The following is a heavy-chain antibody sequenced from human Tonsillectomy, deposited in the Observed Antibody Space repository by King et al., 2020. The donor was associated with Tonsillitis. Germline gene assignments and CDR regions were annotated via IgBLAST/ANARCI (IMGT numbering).Heavy chain of an antibody. J-gene: IGHJ6*02. CDR1: GFSFSTYW. V-gene: IGHV3-74*02. D-gene: IGHD1-26*01. Sequence: VQLVESGGGLIQPGGSLRLSCEASGFSFSTYWMHWVRQAPGKGLVWVSRIRSDRSGSNYADFAKGRFTISRDNAKNMLYLQMSSLRVEDTAVYYCTSPIVGDPAGLDVWGLGTTVTVSS. CDR3: TSPIVGDPAGLDV. CDR2: IRSDRSGS.